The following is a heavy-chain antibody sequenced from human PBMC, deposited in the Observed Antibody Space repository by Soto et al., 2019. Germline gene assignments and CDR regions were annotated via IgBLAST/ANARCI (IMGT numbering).Heavy chain of an antibody. J-gene: IGHJ5*02. CDR1: GGTFSSYA. CDR2: IIPIFGTA. D-gene: IGHD6-13*01. Sequence: QVQLVQSGAEVKKPGSSVKVSCKASGGTFSSYAISWVRQAPGQGLEWMGGIIPIFGTANYAQKFQGRVKIAADEATSTANGELSSLRSEDTAVYYCASGGDSSSGYCWFAPWGKGTLVTVSS. V-gene: IGHV1-69*12. CDR3: ASGGDSSSGYCWFAP.